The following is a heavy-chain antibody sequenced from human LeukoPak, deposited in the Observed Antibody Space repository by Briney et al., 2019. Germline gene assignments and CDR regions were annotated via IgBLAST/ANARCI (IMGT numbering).Heavy chain of an antibody. Sequence: GGSLRLSCAASGFTVSSNYMSWVRQAPGKGLEWVSVIYSGGSTYYADSVKGRFTISRDNSKNTLYLQMSSLRAEDTAVYYCARELGDYGDYAPPPFQRWGQGTLVTVSS. CDR1: GFTVSSNY. CDR2: IYSGGST. CDR3: ARELGDYGDYAPPPFQR. V-gene: IGHV3-53*01. D-gene: IGHD4-17*01. J-gene: IGHJ1*01.